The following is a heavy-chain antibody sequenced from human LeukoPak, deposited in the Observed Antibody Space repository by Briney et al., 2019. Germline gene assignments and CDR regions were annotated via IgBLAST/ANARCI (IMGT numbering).Heavy chain of an antibody. CDR3: ARGFENYYGMDV. D-gene: IGHD3-9*01. CDR1: GFTVSSNY. Sequence: GGSLRLSCAASGFTVSSNYMSWVRQAPGKGLEWVSVFYSGGSTNYADSVKGRFTISRHNSKNALYLQMNSLRPEDTAVYYCARGFENYYGMDVWGQGTTVTVSS. V-gene: IGHV3-53*04. CDR2: FYSGGST. J-gene: IGHJ6*02.